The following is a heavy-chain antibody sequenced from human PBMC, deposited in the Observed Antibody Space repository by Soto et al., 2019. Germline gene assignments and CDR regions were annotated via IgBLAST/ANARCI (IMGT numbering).Heavy chain of an antibody. J-gene: IGHJ4*02. CDR1: GFTFSSSP. CDR2: ISYDGIIK. CDR3: VRDKIRGPPDYCDD. V-gene: IGHV3-30-3*01. Sequence: QVQLVESGGGVVQPGRSLRLSCEASGFTFSSSPMHWVRQAPGKGLEWVAVISYDGIIKVYADSVQGPFTISRDISKNTLYLQMNSLRTEDTAVYYCVRDKIRGPPDYCDDWGQGTLVTVSS.